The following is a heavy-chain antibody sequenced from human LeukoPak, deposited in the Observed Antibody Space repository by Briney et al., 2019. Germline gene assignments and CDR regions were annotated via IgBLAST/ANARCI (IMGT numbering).Heavy chain of an antibody. CDR1: GDSISSGYY. V-gene: IGHV4-38-2*02. J-gene: IGHJ4*02. D-gene: IGHD3-22*01. CDR3: ARPGSSGYFDY. CDR2: IYHSGST. Sequence: MSSETLSLTCNVSGDSISSGYYWGWIRQPPGKGLEWIGSIYHSGSTYYNPSLKSRVTISVDTSKNQFSLKLSSVTAADTAVYYCARPGSSGYFDYWGQGTLVTVSS.